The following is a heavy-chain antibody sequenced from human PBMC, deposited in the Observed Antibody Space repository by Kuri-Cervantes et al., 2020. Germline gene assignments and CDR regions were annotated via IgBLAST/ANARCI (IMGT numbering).Heavy chain of an antibody. CDR2: VIPVFGTV. CDR3: ARDSAYSSSWYPYYYYMDV. Sequence: SVKVSCKASGGTFSSFDISWVRQAPGQGLEWMGGVIPVFGTVDNTQKFQGRVTITTGASTSTAYMELSSLRSEDTAVYYCARDSAYSSSWYPYYYYMDVWGKGTTVTVSS. CDR1: GGTFSSFD. V-gene: IGHV1-69*05. J-gene: IGHJ6*03. D-gene: IGHD6-13*01.